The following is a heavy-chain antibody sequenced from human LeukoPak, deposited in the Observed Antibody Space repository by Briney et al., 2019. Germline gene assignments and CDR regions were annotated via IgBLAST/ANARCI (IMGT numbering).Heavy chain of an antibody. CDR2: ISNNGGYT. Sequence: GGSLRLSCAASGFTFSSSAMSWVRQAPGKGLEWVSAISNNGGYTYYADSVQGRFTISRDNSKSTLCLQMNSLRAEDTAVYYCAKISGYSEDYWGQGTLVTVSS. CDR3: AKISGYSEDY. V-gene: IGHV3-23*01. J-gene: IGHJ4*02. D-gene: IGHD5-18*01. CDR1: GFTFSSSA.